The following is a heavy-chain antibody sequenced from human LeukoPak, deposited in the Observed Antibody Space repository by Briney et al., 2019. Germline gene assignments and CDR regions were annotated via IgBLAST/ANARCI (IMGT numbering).Heavy chain of an antibody. CDR1: GGSISSYY. CDR2: IYYSGSS. Sequence: SETLSLTCTVSGGSISSYYWSWIQQPPGKGLEWIGYIYYSGSSNYNPTLKSRVTISVDTSKNQFSLKLSSVTAADTAVYYCARGPDYGDNRGVDYWGQGTLVTVSS. V-gene: IGHV4-59*01. J-gene: IGHJ4*02. CDR3: ARGPDYGDNRGVDY. D-gene: IGHD4-23*01.